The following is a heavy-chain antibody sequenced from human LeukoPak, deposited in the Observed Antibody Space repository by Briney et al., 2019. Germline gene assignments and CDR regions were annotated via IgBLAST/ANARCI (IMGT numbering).Heavy chain of an antibody. D-gene: IGHD3-10*01. CDR3: ASDSWGGRWYFVP. Sequence: SATLSPTCPVSGYSISSGYYWGWIRQPPGKGLEWTGSIYYSGSTDYTPSLKNRDTISLDRTKNQFSLKMSSVTNAATPAYNCASDSWGGRWYFVPWGRGTLVTVSS. CDR1: GYSISSGYY. V-gene: IGHV4-38-2*02. CDR2: IYYSGST. J-gene: IGHJ2*01.